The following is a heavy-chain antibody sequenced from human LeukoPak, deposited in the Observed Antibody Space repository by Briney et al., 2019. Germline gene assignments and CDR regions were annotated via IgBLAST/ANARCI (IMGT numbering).Heavy chain of an antibody. CDR1: GGSISSYW. D-gene: IGHD6-13*01. V-gene: IGHV4-59*01. CDR2: MYYSGST. CDR3: ASSSSWYRSSGRYFDS. J-gene: IGHJ4*02. Sequence: KTSETLSLTCTVSGGSISSYWWSWIRQPPGKGLEWIGYMYYSGSTNYNPSLKSRVTISVDTSNNQFSLKLSSVTAADTAVYYCASSSSWYRSSGRYFDSWGQGTLVTVSS.